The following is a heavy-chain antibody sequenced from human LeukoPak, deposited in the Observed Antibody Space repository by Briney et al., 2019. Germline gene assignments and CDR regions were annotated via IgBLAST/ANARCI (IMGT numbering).Heavy chain of an antibody. CDR3: ARQGYGCSSFFGH. Sequence: SETLSLTCTLSGDSVSTNLYYWGSIRQPPVKGLEWIGNLFHSGTTYYNPSLKSRVSISVDTSKHQFSLKLNSVAAADTAVYSCARQGYGCSSFFGHWGQGTLVTVSS. J-gene: IGHJ5*02. V-gene: IGHV4-39*01. CDR2: LFHSGTT. D-gene: IGHD6-6*01. CDR1: GDSVSTNLYY.